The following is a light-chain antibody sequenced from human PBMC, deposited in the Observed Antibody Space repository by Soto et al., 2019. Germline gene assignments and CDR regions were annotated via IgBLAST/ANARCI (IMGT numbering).Light chain of an antibody. CDR2: TNN. Sequence: QSVLTQPPSATGTPGQRVTISCSGGSSNIGRNNVHWYQHLPGTAPKLLIYTNNQRPSGVPDRFSGSRSGTSASLAISGLQSEDEADYYCATWDDSLTGVIFGGGTQLTVL. V-gene: IGLV1-44*01. J-gene: IGLJ2*01. CDR1: SSNIGRNN. CDR3: ATWDDSLTGVI.